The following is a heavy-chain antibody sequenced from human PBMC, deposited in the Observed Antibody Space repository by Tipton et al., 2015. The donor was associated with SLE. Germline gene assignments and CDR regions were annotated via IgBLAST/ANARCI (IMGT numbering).Heavy chain of an antibody. V-gene: IGHV4-31*03. D-gene: IGHD1-1*01. CDR2: IYYSGST. CDR1: GGSISSSSYY. J-gene: IGHJ3*02. Sequence: LRLSCTVSGGSISSSSYYWGWIRQPPGKGLAWIGYIYYSGSTYYNPSLKSRVTISVDTSKNQFSLKLSSVTAADTAVYYCARTNGAFDIWGQGTMVTVSS. CDR3: ARTNGAFDI.